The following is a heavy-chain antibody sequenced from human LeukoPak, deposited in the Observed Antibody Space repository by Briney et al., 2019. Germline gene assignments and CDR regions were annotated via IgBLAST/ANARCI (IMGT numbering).Heavy chain of an antibody. Sequence: SETLSLTCAVYGESFSGYYWSWIRQPPGKGLEWIGEINHSGSTNYNPSLKSRVTMSVDTSKNQFSLKLSSVTAADTAVYYCARGRGGSYGEWGQGTLVTVSS. V-gene: IGHV4-34*01. D-gene: IGHD1-26*01. J-gene: IGHJ4*02. CDR3: ARGRGGSYGE. CDR1: GESFSGYY. CDR2: INHSGST.